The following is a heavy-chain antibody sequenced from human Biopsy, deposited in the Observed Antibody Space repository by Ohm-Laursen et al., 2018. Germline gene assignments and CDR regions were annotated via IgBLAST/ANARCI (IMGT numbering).Heavy chain of an antibody. Sequence: SETLSLTCTVSGGPISTYYWTWIRQPPGKGLEWLGYIHFSGRTNYNPSLQRRVTISVNTSKNQFPLILRSVSAADTAVYYCARAVDYYDPYYYYGLDVWGQGTTVTVSS. CDR2: IHFSGRT. CDR1: GGPISTYY. J-gene: IGHJ6*02. D-gene: IGHD3-16*01. V-gene: IGHV4-59*12. CDR3: ARAVDYYDPYYYYGLDV.